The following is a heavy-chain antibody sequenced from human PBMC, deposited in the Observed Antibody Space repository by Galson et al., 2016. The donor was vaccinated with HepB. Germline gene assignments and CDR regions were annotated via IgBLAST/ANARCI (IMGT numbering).Heavy chain of an antibody. D-gene: IGHD1-26*01. Sequence: SLRLSCAASGFTFSSYAMNWVRQAPGKGLEWVSSISGSGGGTYYADSVKGRFTISRGNSKNALYLQMNSLRAEDTAVYYCAKGAPYSAGKWELPRGGYYYYYMDVWGKGTSVTVSS. CDR1: GFTFSSYA. V-gene: IGHV3-23*01. CDR2: ISGSGGGT. CDR3: AKGAPYSAGKWELPRGGYYYYYMDV. J-gene: IGHJ6*03.